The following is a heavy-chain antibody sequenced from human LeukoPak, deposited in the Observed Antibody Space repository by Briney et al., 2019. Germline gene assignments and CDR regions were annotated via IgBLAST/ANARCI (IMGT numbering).Heavy chain of an antibody. D-gene: IGHD1-26*01. CDR1: GGSLTTTNW. CDR3: TRESGAFSPFGF. Sequence: SGTLSLTCAVSGGSLTTTNWWSWARQPPGKGLEWIGQVHLSGATNYNLSLERRVSMSIDKSKNTLSLEVTSVTAADTAIYYCTRESGAFSPFGFWGQGTLVTVS. J-gene: IGHJ4*02. V-gene: IGHV4-4*02. CDR2: VHLSGAT.